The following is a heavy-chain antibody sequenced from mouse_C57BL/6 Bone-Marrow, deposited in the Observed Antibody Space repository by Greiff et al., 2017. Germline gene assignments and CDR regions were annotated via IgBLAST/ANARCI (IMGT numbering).Heavy chain of an antibody. CDR2: IDPENGDT. CDR3: TGSQAWFAY. Sequence: VQLKESGAELVRPGASVKLSCTASGFNIKDDYMHWVKQRPEQGLEWIGWIDPENGDTEYASKFQGKATITADTSSNTAYLQLSRLTSEDTAVYYCTGSQAWFAYWGQGTLVTVSA. D-gene: IGHD1-1*01. CDR1: GFNIKDDY. J-gene: IGHJ3*01. V-gene: IGHV14-4*01.